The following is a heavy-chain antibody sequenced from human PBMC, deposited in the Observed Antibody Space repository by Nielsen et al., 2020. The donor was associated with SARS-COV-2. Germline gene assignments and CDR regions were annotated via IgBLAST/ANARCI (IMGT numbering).Heavy chain of an antibody. J-gene: IGHJ3*02. CDR2: ITNSGSSI. Sequence: GESLKISCAASGFPFSSYEMNWVRQAPGKGLEWISHITNSGSSIYYADSVKGRFTISRDNAENSLSLQMNSLRAEDTAVYYCARESVTGTDAFDIWGQGTVVTVSS. CDR1: GFPFSSYE. D-gene: IGHD6-19*01. CDR3: ARESVTGTDAFDI. V-gene: IGHV3-48*03.